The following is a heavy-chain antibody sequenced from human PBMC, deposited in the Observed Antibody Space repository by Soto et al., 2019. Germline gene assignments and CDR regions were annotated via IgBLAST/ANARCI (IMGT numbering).Heavy chain of an antibody. CDR1: GGSISSYY. J-gene: IGHJ6*03. CDR2: IYYSGST. V-gene: IGHV4-59*01. CDR3: ARRTEIYDYGDYLPENYYMDV. Sequence: SETLSLTCTVSGGSISSYYWSWIRQPPGKGLEWIGYIYYSGSTNYNPSLKSRVTISVDTSKNQFSLKLSSVTAADTAVYYCARRTEIYDYGDYLPENYYMDVWGKGTTVTVSS. D-gene: IGHD4-17*01.